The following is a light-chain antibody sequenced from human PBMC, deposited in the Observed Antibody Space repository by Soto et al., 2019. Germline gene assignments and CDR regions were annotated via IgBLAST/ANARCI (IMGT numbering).Light chain of an antibody. V-gene: IGKV3-20*01. CDR3: QQYGRSPLMYT. CDR2: GAS. J-gene: IGKJ2*01. CDR1: QSITSNF. Sequence: EIVLTQSPGTLSLSPGERATLSCRASQSITSNFLAWYLQKPGQAPRLLIYGASTRAAGVPDRFSGSGSGTDFTLTITRLEPEDFAVYYCQQYGRSPLMYTFGQGTKLGV.